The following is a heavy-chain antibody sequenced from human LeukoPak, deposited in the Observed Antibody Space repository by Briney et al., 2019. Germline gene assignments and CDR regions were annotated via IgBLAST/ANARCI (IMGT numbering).Heavy chain of an antibody. CDR1: GFTFDDYG. CDR2: INWNGGST. CDR3: ASAGPVYSSGWYLETPFDY. Sequence: GGSLRLSCAASGFTFDDYGMSWVRQAPGKGLEWVSGINWNGGSTGYADSVKGRFTISRDNAKNSLYLQMNSLRAEDTAVYYCASAGPVYSSGWYLETPFDYWGQGTLVTVSS. D-gene: IGHD6-13*01. V-gene: IGHV3-20*04. J-gene: IGHJ4*02.